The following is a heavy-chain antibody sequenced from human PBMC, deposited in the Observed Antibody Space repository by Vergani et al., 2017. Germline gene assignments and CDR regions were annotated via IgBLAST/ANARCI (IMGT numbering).Heavy chain of an antibody. J-gene: IGHJ5*02. CDR1: GFNFPSFT. V-gene: IGHV3-21*06. Sequence: EVQLVESGGGLVKPGGSLRLSCAASGFNFPSFTMNWVRKAPGRGLEWISSIKFPPGEIFYADSVKGRFTISRANVKNVLFLQMENLRAADTGVYFCARDITASVKSPPHPDWFDPWGQGSLVTVSS. CDR2: IKFPPGEI. CDR3: ARDITASVKSPPHPDWFDP. D-gene: IGHD4-17*01.